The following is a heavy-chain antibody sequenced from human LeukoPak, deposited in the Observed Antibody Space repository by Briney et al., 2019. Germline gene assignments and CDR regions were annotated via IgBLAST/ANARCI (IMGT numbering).Heavy chain of an antibody. CDR2: ISTSSSYI. CDR1: GFTFSNYN. D-gene: IGHD5-12*01. J-gene: IGHJ3*02. V-gene: IGHV3-21*01. Sequence: GGSLRLSCAASGFTFSNYNMNWVRQAPGKGLEWVSFISTSSSYIYYADSMKGRFTISRDNAKNSLYLQMNSLRAEDTAVYYCARDLRPYSGYDNLAFDIWGQGTMVTVSS. CDR3: ARDLRPYSGYDNLAFDI.